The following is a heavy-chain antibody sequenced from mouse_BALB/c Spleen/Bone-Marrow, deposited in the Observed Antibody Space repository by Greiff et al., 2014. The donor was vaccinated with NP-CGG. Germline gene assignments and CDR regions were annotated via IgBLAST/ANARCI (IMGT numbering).Heavy chain of an antibody. CDR1: GYTFTEYI. CDR2: FYPGSGSI. Sequence: VQLQQSGAQLVKPGASVKLSCKASGYTFTEYIIHWVKQRSGQGLEWIGWFYPGSGSIKYNEKFKDKATLTADKSSSTVYMEFSRLTTEDAAVYFGASDEDRLRAWFAYWGQGTLVTVSA. CDR3: ASDEDRLRAWFAY. V-gene: IGHV1-62-2*01. D-gene: IGHD3-2*02. J-gene: IGHJ3*01.